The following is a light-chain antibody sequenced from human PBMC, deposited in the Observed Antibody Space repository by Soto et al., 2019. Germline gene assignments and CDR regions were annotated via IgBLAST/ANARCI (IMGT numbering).Light chain of an antibody. Sequence: QSALTQPASVSGSPGQSITISCTGTSSDVGGYNSVSWYQQHPGKVPKLMIYEVSNRPSGVSNRFSGSKSGNTASLTISGLQADDEADYYCSSYTSSSTALYVFGTGTKHTVL. CDR2: EVS. V-gene: IGLV2-14*01. J-gene: IGLJ1*01. CDR3: SSYTSSSTALYV. CDR1: SSDVGGYNS.